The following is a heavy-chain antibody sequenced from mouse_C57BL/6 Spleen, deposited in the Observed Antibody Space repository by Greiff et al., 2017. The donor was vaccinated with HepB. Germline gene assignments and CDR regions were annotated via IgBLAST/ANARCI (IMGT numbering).Heavy chain of an antibody. V-gene: IGHV14-1*01. D-gene: IGHD1-1*01. Sequence: VHVKQSGAELVRPGASVKLSCTASGFNIKDYYMHWVKQRPEQGLEWIGRIDPEDGDTEYAPKFQGKATMTADTSSNTAYLQLSSLTSEDSAVYYCTTGGYYGSSQCYFDYWGKGTTLTVSS. J-gene: IGHJ2*01. CDR1: GFNIKDYY. CDR3: TTGGYYGSSQCYFDY. CDR2: IDPEDGDT.